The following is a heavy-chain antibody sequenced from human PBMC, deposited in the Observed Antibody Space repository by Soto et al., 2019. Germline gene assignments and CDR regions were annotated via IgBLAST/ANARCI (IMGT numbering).Heavy chain of an antibody. CDR1: GFTFSSYA. CDR3: AKDTKPSRYGSGRGEPDP. V-gene: IGHV3-23*01. D-gene: IGHD3-10*01. CDR2: ISGSGGST. Sequence: GGSLRLSYAASGFTFSSYAMSWVRQAPGKGLEWVSAISGSGGSTYYADSVKGRFTISRDNSKNTLYLQMNSLRAEDTAVYYCAKDTKPSRYGSGRGEPDPWGQGTLVTVSS. J-gene: IGHJ5*02.